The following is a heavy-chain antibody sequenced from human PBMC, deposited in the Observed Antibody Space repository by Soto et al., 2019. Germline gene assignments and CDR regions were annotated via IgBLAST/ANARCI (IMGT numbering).Heavy chain of an antibody. CDR1: GYTITALS. CDR2: FDPEDGEI. V-gene: IGHV1-24*01. CDR3: ATSSTWYKGAFDI. Sequence: ASVKVSCKVSGYTITALSMHWVRQAPGKGLEWMGRFDPEDGEIIYAQKFQGRVTMTEDTSADTAYMELSSLRSEDTAVYYCATSSTWYKGAFDIWGQGTMVAVSS. J-gene: IGHJ3*02. D-gene: IGHD6-13*01.